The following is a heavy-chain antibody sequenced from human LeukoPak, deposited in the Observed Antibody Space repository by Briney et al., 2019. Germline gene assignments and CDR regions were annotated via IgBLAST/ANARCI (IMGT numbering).Heavy chain of an antibody. CDR2: IYHSGST. Sequence: PSETQSLTCAVSGGSISSSNWWRWVRQPPGKGLEWIGEIYHSGSTNYNPSLKSRVTISVDKSKNQFSLKLSSVTAADTAVYYCASYSSSSRAFDIWGQGTMVTVSS. J-gene: IGHJ3*02. D-gene: IGHD6-13*01. CDR3: ASYSSSSRAFDI. V-gene: IGHV4-4*02. CDR1: GGSISSSNW.